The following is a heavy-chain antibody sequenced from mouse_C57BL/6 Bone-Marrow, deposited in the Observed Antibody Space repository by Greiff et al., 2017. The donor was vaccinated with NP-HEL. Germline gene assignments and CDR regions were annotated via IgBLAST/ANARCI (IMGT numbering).Heavy chain of an antibody. CDR3: AREGIYYGYDEDY. D-gene: IGHD2-2*01. J-gene: IGHJ2*01. V-gene: IGHV1-22*01. Sequence: VQLQQSGPELVKPGASVKMSCKASGYTFTDYNMHWVKQSHGKSLEWIGYINPNNGGTSYNQKFKGKATLTVNKSSSTAYMELRSLTSEDSAVYYCAREGIYYGYDEDYWGQGTTLTVSS. CDR2: INPNNGGT. CDR1: GYTFTDYN.